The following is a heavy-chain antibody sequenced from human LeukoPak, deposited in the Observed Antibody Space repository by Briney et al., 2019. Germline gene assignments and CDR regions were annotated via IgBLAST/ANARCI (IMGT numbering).Heavy chain of an antibody. CDR2: ISSSSSYT. D-gene: IGHD2-21*01. J-gene: IGHJ3*02. V-gene: IGHV3-11*05. Sequence: GGSLRLSCAASGFTFSDYYMSWIRQAPGKGLEWVSYISSSSSYTNYADSVKGRFTISRDNAKNSLYLQMNSLRAEDTAVYYCARGFAYCCGECYPDAFDIWGQGTMVTVSS. CDR3: ARGFAYCCGECYPDAFDI. CDR1: GFTFSDYY.